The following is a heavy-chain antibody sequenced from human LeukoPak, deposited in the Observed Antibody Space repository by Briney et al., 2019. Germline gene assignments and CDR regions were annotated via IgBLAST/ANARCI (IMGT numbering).Heavy chain of an antibody. Sequence: SETLSLTCTVSGGSVSGYYWSWIRQPPGKGLEWIGYTYSSGSTTYNPSLKSRVTISLDTSKNQFSLKLTSVTAADTAVYYCARGYCSGGSCYPWVMDVWGKGTTVTVSS. CDR3: ARGYCSGGSCYPWVMDV. CDR1: GGSVSGYY. V-gene: IGHV4-59*02. J-gene: IGHJ6*03. CDR2: TYSSGST. D-gene: IGHD2-15*01.